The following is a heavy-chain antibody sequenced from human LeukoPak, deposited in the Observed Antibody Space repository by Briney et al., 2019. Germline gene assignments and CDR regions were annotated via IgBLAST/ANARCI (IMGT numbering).Heavy chain of an antibody. Sequence: KPGGSLRLSCAASGFTFSSYGMHWVRQAPGKGLEWVSSISSSSSYIYYADSVKGRFTISRDNAKNSLYLQMNSLRAEDTAVYYCAREGTAMVILDYWGQGTLVTVSS. J-gene: IGHJ4*02. CDR3: AREGTAMVILDY. V-gene: IGHV3-21*01. CDR1: GFTFSSYG. D-gene: IGHD5-18*01. CDR2: ISSSSSYI.